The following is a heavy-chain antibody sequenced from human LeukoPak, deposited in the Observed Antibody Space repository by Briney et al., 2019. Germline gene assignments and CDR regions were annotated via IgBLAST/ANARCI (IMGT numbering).Heavy chain of an antibody. J-gene: IGHJ4*02. CDR2: FDPEDGET. V-gene: IGHV1-24*01. Sequence: ASVKVSCKVSGYTLTELSMHWVRQAPGKGLEWMGGFDPEDGETIYAQKFQGRVTMTEDTSTDTAYMELSSLRAEDTAVYYCARVMGRGAMAPFDYWGQGTLVTVSS. CDR3: ARVMGRGAMAPFDY. D-gene: IGHD3-16*01. CDR1: GYTLTELS.